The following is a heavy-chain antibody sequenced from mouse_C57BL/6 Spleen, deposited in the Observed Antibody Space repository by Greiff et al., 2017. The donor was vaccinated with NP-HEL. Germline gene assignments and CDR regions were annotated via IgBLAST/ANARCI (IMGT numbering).Heavy chain of an antibody. CDR2: IYPGDGDT. Sequence: VQLQESGPELVKPGASVKISCKASGYAFSSSWMNWVKQRPGKGLEWIGRIYPGDGDTNYNGKFKGKATLTADKSSSTAYMQLSSLTSEDSAVYFCARWGVRDYAMDYWGQGTSVTVSS. D-gene: IGHD2-2*01. CDR1: GYAFSSSW. CDR3: ARWGVRDYAMDY. V-gene: IGHV1-82*01. J-gene: IGHJ4*01.